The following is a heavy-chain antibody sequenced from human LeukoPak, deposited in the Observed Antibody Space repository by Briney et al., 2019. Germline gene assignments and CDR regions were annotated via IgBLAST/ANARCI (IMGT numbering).Heavy chain of an antibody. V-gene: IGHV3-30*04. CDR2: ISYDGNNK. D-gene: IGHD3-9*01. CDR3: ATESMLDWSGFDY. CDR1: GFTFSRYV. J-gene: IGHJ4*02. Sequence: PGRSLRLSCEASGFTFSRYVMHWVRQAPGKGLEWVAFISYDGNNKYYADSVKGRFTISRDNSKNTLYLQMNSLRTEDTAVYYCATESMLDWSGFDYWGQGTLVTVSS.